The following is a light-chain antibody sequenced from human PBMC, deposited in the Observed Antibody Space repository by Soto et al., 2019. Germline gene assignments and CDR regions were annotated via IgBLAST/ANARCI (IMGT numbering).Light chain of an antibody. J-gene: IGKJ4*01. CDR3: QQSTSVPFT. Sequence: DIQMTQSPSSLSASIGDRVTITCRASQNIRTFLNWYQQKPGRAPNLLIYASSTLQSGVPSRFSGSGSGTEFTLTISSLQSEDFATYYCQQSTSVPFTFGGGTRVGNK. CDR2: ASS. CDR1: QNIRTF. V-gene: IGKV1-39*01.